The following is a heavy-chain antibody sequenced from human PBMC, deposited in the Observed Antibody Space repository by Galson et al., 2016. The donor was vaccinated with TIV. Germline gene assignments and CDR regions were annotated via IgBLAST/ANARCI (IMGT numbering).Heavy chain of an antibody. J-gene: IGHJ4*02. CDR2: VYEGARS. Sequence: LSLTCPVSGASISSGYWSWIRQPPGKGLEWIGYVYEGARSNYNPSLKSRATISVDTSKNQFSLKLSSVTAADTAVYYCARDQGGASGYWGQGTLVTVSS. CDR1: GASISSGY. V-gene: IGHV4-59*01. D-gene: IGHD3-16*01. CDR3: ARDQGGASGY.